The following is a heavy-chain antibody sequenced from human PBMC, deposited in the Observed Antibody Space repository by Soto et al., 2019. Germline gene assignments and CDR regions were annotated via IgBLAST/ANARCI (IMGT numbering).Heavy chain of an antibody. Sequence: SETLSLTCTVSGGSVSSGSYYWSWIRQPPGKGLEWIGYIYYSGSTNYNPSLKSRVTISVDTSKNQFSLKLSSVTAADTAVYYCARGEVRGYSGYDSAIDYWGQGTLVTGSS. CDR2: IYYSGST. D-gene: IGHD5-12*01. V-gene: IGHV4-61*01. CDR1: GGSVSSGSYY. CDR3: ARGEVRGYSGYDSAIDY. J-gene: IGHJ4*02.